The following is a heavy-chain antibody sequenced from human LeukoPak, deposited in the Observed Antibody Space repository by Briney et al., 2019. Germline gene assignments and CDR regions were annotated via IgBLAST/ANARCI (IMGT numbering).Heavy chain of an antibody. Sequence: KPSETLSLTCAVYGGSFSGYYWSWIRQPPGKGLEWIGEINHSGSTNYNPSLKSRVTISVDTSKNQFSLKLSSVTAADTAVYYCARLGRDPYRGPLTCWGQGTLVTVSS. CDR1: GGSFSGYY. V-gene: IGHV4-34*01. CDR2: INHSGST. CDR3: ARLGRDPYRGPLTC. D-gene: IGHD3-9*01. J-gene: IGHJ4*02.